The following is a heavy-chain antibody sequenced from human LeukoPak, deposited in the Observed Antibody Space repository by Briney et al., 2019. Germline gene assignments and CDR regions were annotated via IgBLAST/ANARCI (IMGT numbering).Heavy chain of an antibody. V-gene: IGHV5-51*01. J-gene: IGHJ4*02. CDR1: GYFVTHHW. CDR2: IHTGNSDS. CDR3: AYSGSYYNPPFRY. D-gene: IGHD3-10*01. Sequence: GESLKISCKGSGYFVTHHWIGWVRQMPGKGLEWMAIIHTGNSDSKYSPSFQGQVTMSVDKSISTAYLQWSSLKASDTAMYYCAYSGSYYNPPFRYWGQGTLVTVSS.